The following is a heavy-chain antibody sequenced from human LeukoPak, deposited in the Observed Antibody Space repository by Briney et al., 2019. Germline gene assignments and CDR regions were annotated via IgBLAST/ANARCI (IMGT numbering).Heavy chain of an antibody. V-gene: IGHV4-4*02. D-gene: IGHD2-2*01. CDR1: GGSISTSNW. J-gene: IGHJ3*02. CDR3: ARATGAVPVRGWAFDI. CDR2: IYHTGSI. Sequence: SETLSLTCAVSGGSISTSNWWNWVRQPPGMGLEWIGEIYHTGSIHYNASLKSRLTISLDNFNNQFSLKLTSVNAADTAMYYCARATGAVPVRGWAFDIWGQGTMVTVAS.